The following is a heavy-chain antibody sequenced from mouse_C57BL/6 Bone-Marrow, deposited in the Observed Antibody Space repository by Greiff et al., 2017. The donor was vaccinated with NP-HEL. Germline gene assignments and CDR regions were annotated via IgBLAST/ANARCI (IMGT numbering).Heavy chain of an antibody. D-gene: IGHD2-1*01. CDR2: ISSGGDYI. V-gene: IGHV5-9-1*02. Sequence: EVMLVESGEGLVKPGGSLKLSCAASGFTFSSYAMSWVRQTPEKRLEWVAYISSGGDYIYYADTVKGRFTITSGHARNTVYLQMSSLKSEDTAMFYCTRCYYCNYAFFYYAMDYWGQGTSVTVSS. CDR1: GFTFSSYA. CDR3: TRCYYCNYAFFYYAMDY. J-gene: IGHJ4*01.